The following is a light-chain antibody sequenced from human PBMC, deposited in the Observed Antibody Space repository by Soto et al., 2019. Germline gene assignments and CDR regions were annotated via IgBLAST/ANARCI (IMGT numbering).Light chain of an antibody. J-gene: IGLJ2*01. CDR2: EAS. CDR1: SSDLGTYNY. CDR3: SSYTTNKMPV. V-gene: IGLV2-14*01. Sequence: QSALTQPASVSGSPGQSITISCTGTSSDLGTYNYVSWYQQHPGKAPKLLLYEASNRPSGASTRFSGSKSGNTASLTIFGLQAEDEADYYCSSYTTNKMPVFGGGTKLTVL.